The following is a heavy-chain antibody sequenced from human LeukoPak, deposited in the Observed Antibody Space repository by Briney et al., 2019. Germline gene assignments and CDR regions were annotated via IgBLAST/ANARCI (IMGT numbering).Heavy chain of an antibody. CDR1: GYTFTGYY. V-gene: IGHV1-2*02. CDR2: INPNSGGT. D-gene: IGHD6-13*01. J-gene: IGHJ5*02. Sequence: ASVKVSCKASGYTFTGYYIHWLRQAPGQGLEWMGWINPNSGGTDYAQKFQGRVTMTRDTSISSAYMELSRLRSDDTAAYYCAREVAVAGTGWLGSAWGQGTLVTVSS. CDR3: AREVAVAGTGWLGSA.